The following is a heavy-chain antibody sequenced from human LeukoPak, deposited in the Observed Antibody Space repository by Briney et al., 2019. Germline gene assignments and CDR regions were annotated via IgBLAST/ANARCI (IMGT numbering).Heavy chain of an antibody. D-gene: IGHD3-3*01. CDR2: INPNSGGT. J-gene: IGHJ2*01. Sequence: GALVKVSCKASGYTFIGYYMHWVRQAPGQGLEWMGWINPNSGGTNYAQKFQGRVTMTRDTSISTAYMELSRLRSDDTAVYYCARGRFLEWLLSADWYFDLWGRGTLVTVSS. V-gene: IGHV1-2*02. CDR1: GYTFIGYY. CDR3: ARGRFLEWLLSADWYFDL.